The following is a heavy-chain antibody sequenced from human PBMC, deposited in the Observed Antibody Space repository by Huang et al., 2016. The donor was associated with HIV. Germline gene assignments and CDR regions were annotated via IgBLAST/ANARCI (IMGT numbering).Heavy chain of an antibody. CDR2: ISSSDNSI. J-gene: IGHJ4*02. CDR3: ARRSAFYRLDY. CDR1: GFTFSDYY. D-gene: IGHD3-10*01. V-gene: IGHV3-11*01. Sequence: QVQLVESGGGLVKPGGSLRLSCAASGFTFSDYYMSWIRQTSGKGLELISYISSSDNSIYDADSVKGRFTISRDDAKNSLYLQMNSLRADDTAVYYCARRSAFYRLDYWGQGTLVTVSS.